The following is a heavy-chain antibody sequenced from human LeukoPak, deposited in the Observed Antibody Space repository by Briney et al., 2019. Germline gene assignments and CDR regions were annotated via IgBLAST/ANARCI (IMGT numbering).Heavy chain of an antibody. D-gene: IGHD1-1*01. J-gene: IGHJ4*02. Sequence: GGSLRLSCAASGFTFTKYWMTWVRQAPGKGLEWVGNIKQDGSDKNYMDSVKGRFTISRDNSKNTLYMQMNSLRADDTAVYYCAKDWYNWNDVAHFDYWGQGTLVTVSS. CDR1: GFTFTKYW. V-gene: IGHV3-7*03. CDR3: AKDWYNWNDVAHFDY. CDR2: IKQDGSDK.